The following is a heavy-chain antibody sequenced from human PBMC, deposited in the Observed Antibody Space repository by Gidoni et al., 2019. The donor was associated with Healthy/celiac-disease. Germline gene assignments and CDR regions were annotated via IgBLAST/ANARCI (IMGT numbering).Heavy chain of an antibody. D-gene: IGHD3-10*01. CDR1: GFTFSSYA. CDR2: ISGSGGST. J-gene: IGHJ4*02. CDR3: AKAWGSGSYYPEYNY. V-gene: IGHV3-23*01. Sequence: EVQLLESGGGLVQPGGSLRLSCAASGFTFSSYAMSWVRQAPGKGLEWVSAISGSGGSTYYADSVKGRLTISRDNSKNTLYLQMNSLRAEDTAVYYCAKAWGSGSYYPEYNYWGQGTLVTVSS.